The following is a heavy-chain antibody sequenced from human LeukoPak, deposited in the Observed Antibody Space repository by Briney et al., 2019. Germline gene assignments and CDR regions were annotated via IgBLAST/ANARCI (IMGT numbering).Heavy chain of an antibody. CDR1: GDSISSSTCY. D-gene: IGHD2-15*01. CDR3: ARGGKAAVRFDL. J-gene: IGHJ2*01. Sequence: SETLSLTCTVSGDSISSSTCYWGWIRQPPGKGLEWIGSIYYSGSIYDNPSLKSRVTISVDTSKNQFSLKLSSVTAADTAVYYCARGGKAAVRFDLWGRGTLVTVSS. CDR2: IYYSGSI. V-gene: IGHV4-39*01.